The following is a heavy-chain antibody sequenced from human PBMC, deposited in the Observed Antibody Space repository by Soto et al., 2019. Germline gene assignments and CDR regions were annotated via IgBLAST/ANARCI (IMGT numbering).Heavy chain of an antibody. J-gene: IGHJ6*02. Sequence: ASVKVSCKASGYTFTSYYMHWVRQAPGQGLEWMGIINPSGGSTSYAQKFQGRVTMTRDTSTSTVYMELSSLRSEDTAVYYCARTLGYCSSTSCCDYYYYGMDVWGQGTTVTVSS. D-gene: IGHD2-2*01. CDR2: INPSGGST. CDR1: GYTFTSYY. V-gene: IGHV1-46*01. CDR3: ARTLGYCSSTSCCDYYYYGMDV.